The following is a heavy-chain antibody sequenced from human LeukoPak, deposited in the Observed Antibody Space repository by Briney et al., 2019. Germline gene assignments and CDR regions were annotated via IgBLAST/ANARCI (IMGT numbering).Heavy chain of an antibody. D-gene: IGHD6-13*01. CDR1: GFTFSSYA. CDR3: AKEAAFGYSSSWYYFDY. CDR2: ISGSGGST. Sequence: SGGSLRLPCAASGFTFSSYAMSWVRQAPGKGLEWVSAISGSGGSTYYADSVKGRFTISRDNSKNTLYLQMNSLRAEDTAVYYCAKEAAFGYSSSWYYFDYWGQGTLVTVSS. J-gene: IGHJ4*02. V-gene: IGHV3-23*01.